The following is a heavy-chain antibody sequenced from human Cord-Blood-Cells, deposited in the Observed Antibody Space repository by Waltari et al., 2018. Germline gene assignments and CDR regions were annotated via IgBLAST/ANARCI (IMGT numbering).Heavy chain of an antibody. CDR2: IYYSGST. Sequence: QLQLQESGPGLVTPSETLPLNRTVSGGPIRSSSYYWGWSRQSPGKGLEWIGIIYYSGSTDYNPSLKSRVTISVDTSKNQFSLKLSSVTAADTAVYYCARRSGEVPAWYFDLWGRGTLVTVSS. CDR1: GGPIRSSSYY. V-gene: IGHV4-39*07. J-gene: IGHJ2*01. CDR3: ARRSGEVPAWYFDL. D-gene: IGHD3-16*01.